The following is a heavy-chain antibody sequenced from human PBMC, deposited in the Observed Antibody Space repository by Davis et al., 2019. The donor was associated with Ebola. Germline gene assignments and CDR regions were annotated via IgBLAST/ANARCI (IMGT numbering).Heavy chain of an antibody. D-gene: IGHD6-19*01. CDR3: TVFAIAVAGTLADY. CDR2: VRSKANSYAT. Sequence: GESLKISCAASGFTFSGSAMHWVRQTSGKGLEWVGRVRSKANSYATAYAASVKGRFTISRDDSKNTAYLQMNSLKTEDTAVYYCTVFAIAVAGTLADYWGQGTLVTVSS. V-gene: IGHV3-73*01. J-gene: IGHJ4*02. CDR1: GFTFSGSA.